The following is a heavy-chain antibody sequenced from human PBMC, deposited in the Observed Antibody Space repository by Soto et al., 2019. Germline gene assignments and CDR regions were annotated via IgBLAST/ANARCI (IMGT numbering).Heavy chain of an antibody. CDR3: ARHVRELLWFGELDY. Sequence: SETLSLTFTVSGGSISSSSYYWGWIRQPPGKGLEWIGSIYYSGSTYYNPSLKSRVTISVDTSKNQFSLKLSSVTAADTAVYYCARHVRELLWFGELDYWGQGTLLTVS. V-gene: IGHV4-39*01. D-gene: IGHD3-10*01. CDR2: IYYSGST. CDR1: GGSISSSSYY. J-gene: IGHJ4*02.